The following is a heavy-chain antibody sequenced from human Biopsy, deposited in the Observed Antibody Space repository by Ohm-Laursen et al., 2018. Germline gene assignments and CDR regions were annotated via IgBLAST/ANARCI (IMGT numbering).Heavy chain of an antibody. CDR1: GGYISHYY. CDR2: IYITGET. CDR3: ARAPPLIRGVVESWFDP. Sequence: TLSLTCTVSGGYISHYYWTWIRQPAGQGLEWIGRIYITGETDYNPPLKSRVTMSVDSSKKQFSLKLKSVTAADTAIYYCARAPPLIRGVVESWFDPWGQGILVTVSS. J-gene: IGHJ5*02. V-gene: IGHV4-4*07. D-gene: IGHD3-10*01.